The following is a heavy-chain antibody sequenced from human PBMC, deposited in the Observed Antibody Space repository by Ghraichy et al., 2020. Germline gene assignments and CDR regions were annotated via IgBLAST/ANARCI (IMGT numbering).Heavy chain of an antibody. V-gene: IGHV4-39*01. CDR1: GGSISSNSHY. D-gene: IGHD3-10*01. CDR2: IYYSGAS. J-gene: IGHJ4*02. Sequence: GSLRLSCTVSGGSISSNSHYWGWIRQPPGKGLEWIGNIYYSGASYYNPSLKSRVSISVDTSKNQFSLKLSSVTAADTAVYYCATTYGFTMVREPTGDHWGQGTLVTVSS. CDR3: ATTYGFTMVREPTGDH.